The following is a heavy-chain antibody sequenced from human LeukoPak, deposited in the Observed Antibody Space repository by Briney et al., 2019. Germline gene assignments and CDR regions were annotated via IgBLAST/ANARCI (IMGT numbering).Heavy chain of an antibody. J-gene: IGHJ4*02. CDR2: IKQDGSEK. CDR1: GFTFSSYW. V-gene: IGHV3-7*01. CDR3: ARVLGYCSGGSCYSVIYYFDY. Sequence: PGGSLRLSCAASGFTFSSYWMSWVRQAPGKGLEWVANIKQDGSEKYYVDSVKGRFTISRDNAKNSLYLQMNSLKAEDTAVYYCARVLGYCSGGSCYSVIYYFDYWGQGTLVTVSS. D-gene: IGHD2-15*01.